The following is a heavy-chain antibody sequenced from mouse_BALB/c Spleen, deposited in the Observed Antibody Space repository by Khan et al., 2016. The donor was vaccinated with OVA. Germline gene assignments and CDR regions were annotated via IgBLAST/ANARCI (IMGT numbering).Heavy chain of an antibody. V-gene: IGHV5-6-5*01. CDR2: ISSGDTT. Sequence: EVELVESGGGLVKPGGSLKLSCAASGFTFSNYGVSWVRQTPEKRLEWVASISSGDTTYYPDSVKGRFTISTDNARNILYLQMSSLRSEDTAMYYCERDDWFAYWGQGTLVTVSA. CDR3: ERDDWFAY. J-gene: IGHJ3*01. CDR1: GFTFSNYG.